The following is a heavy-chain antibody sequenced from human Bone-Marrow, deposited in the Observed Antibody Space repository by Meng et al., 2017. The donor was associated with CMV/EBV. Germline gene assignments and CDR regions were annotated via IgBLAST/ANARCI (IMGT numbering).Heavy chain of an antibody. J-gene: IGHJ2*01. CDR2: IRTEPKNFAT. Sequence: GRSLRLSCVGSGFAFSDSAIHWVRQASGKGLEWLGRIRTEPKNFATAYSSSLQDRFIISRDDSKNTAYLQMNSLKTDDTAVYYCTRLDISTYNWYFDLWGRGTLVTVSS. V-gene: IGHV3-73*01. D-gene: IGHD3-9*01. CDR1: GFAFSDSA. CDR3: TRLDISTYNWYFDL.